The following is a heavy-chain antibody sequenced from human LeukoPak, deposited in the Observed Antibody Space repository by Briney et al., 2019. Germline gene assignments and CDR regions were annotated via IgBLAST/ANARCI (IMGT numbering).Heavy chain of an antibody. CDR1: GFTFSSYA. V-gene: IGHV3-11*01. Sequence: GGSLRLSCAASGFTFSSYAMSWIRQAPGKGPEWVSYISNTGSTIYYADSVKGRFTISRDNAKSSLYLQMHSLGVEDTAVYYCAREGSGYNDWGQGALVTVSS. J-gene: IGHJ4*02. D-gene: IGHD5-24*01. CDR3: AREGSGYND. CDR2: ISNTGSTI.